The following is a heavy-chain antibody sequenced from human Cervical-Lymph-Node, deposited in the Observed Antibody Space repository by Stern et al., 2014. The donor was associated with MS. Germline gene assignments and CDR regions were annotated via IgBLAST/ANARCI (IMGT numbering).Heavy chain of an antibody. Sequence: QLQLQESGPGLVKPSQTLSLTCTVSGCPISRGGYYWSWIRQHPGKGLEWIGYLYYSGSTYYNPALKSRVTISVDTSKNQFSLKLSSVTAADTAVYYCARGPYGSGSYVDAFDIWGQGTMVTVSS. V-gene: IGHV4-31*03. J-gene: IGHJ3*02. CDR2: LYYSGST. CDR3: ARGPYGSGSYVDAFDI. CDR1: GCPISRGGYY. D-gene: IGHD3-10*01.